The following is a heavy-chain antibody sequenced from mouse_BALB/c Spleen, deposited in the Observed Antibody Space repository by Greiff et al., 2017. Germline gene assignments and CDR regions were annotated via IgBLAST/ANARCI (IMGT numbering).Heavy chain of an antibody. D-gene: IGHD2-4*01. Sequence: EVKLMESGGGLVKPGGSLKLSCAASGFTFSDYYMYWVRQTPEKRLEWVATISDGGSYTYYPASVKGRFTISRDNAKNNLYLQMSSLKSEDTAMYYCAREDDYDAGLMDYWGQGTSVTVSS. CDR1: GFTFSDYY. J-gene: IGHJ4*01. CDR2: ISDGGSYT. CDR3: AREDDYDAGLMDY. V-gene: IGHV5-4*02.